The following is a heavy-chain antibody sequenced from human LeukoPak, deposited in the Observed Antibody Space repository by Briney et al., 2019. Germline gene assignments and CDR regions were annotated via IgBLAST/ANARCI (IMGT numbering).Heavy chain of an antibody. CDR3: ARGWDGIAVAGSFDY. Sequence: SETLSLTCTVSGGSTSGYYWSWIRQPPGKGLEWIGDIYYSGSTNYNPSLTSRVTMSVDTSKNQFSLKLDSVTAADTAVYYCARGWDGIAVAGSFDYWGQGTLVTVSS. CDR2: IYYSGST. CDR1: GGSTSGYY. D-gene: IGHD6-19*01. J-gene: IGHJ4*02. V-gene: IGHV4-59*01.